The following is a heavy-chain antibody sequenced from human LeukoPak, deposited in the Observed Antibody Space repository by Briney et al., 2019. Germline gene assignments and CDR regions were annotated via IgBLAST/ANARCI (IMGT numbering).Heavy chain of an antibody. J-gene: IGHJ5*02. D-gene: IGHD2-2*01. Sequence: GASVKVSCKASGYTFTSYAMHWVRQAPVQRLEWMGWINAGNGNTKYSQKCQGRVTITRDTSASTAYMELSSLRSEDSAVYYCARDPRYCSSTSCYDGGLWFDPWGQGTLVTVSS. CDR2: INAGNGNT. CDR1: GYTFTSYA. CDR3: ARDPRYCSSTSCYDGGLWFDP. V-gene: IGHV1-3*01.